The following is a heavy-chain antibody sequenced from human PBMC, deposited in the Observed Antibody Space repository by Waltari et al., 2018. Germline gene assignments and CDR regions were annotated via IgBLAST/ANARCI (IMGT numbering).Heavy chain of an antibody. CDR3: AKYANPSSYLDY. Sequence: EVQVLESGGGLVQPGGSLRLSCAASGFTFSTYAMGWVRQAPGEGLEWLSASNDAGGWTSNADSVRGRFTISRDNSKNILYLQMNDLRVEDTAIYYCAKYANPSSYLDYWGQGTLVTVSS. V-gene: IGHV3-23*01. J-gene: IGHJ4*02. CDR2: SNDAGGWT. CDR1: GFTFSTYA. D-gene: IGHD6-6*01.